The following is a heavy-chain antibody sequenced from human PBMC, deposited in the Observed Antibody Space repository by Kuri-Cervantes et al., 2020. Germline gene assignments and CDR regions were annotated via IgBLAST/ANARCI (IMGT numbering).Heavy chain of an antibody. D-gene: IGHD3-22*01. V-gene: IGHV4-4*02. Sequence: SETLSLTCAVSGGSITTSSWWSWVRQPPGKGLEWIGEIYHSGSTNYNPSLKSRVTISVDTSKNQFSLKLSSVTAADTAVYYCARETYYYDSSGYYYGAFDIWGQGTMVTVSS. J-gene: IGHJ3*02. CDR2: IYHSGST. CDR1: GGSITTSSW. CDR3: ARETYYYDSSGYYYGAFDI.